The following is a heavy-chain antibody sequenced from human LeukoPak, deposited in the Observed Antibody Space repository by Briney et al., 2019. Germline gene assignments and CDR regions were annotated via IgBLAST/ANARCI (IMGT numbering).Heavy chain of an antibody. Sequence: ASVKVSCKASGYTFTSYDINWVRQATGQGLKWMGWMNPNSGNTGYAQKFQGRVTITRNTSISTAYMELSSLRSEDTAVYYCARGHNEISGADYWGQGTLVTVSS. D-gene: IGHD7-27*01. CDR1: GYTFTSYD. CDR3: ARGHNEISGADY. CDR2: MNPNSGNT. V-gene: IGHV1-8*03. J-gene: IGHJ4*02.